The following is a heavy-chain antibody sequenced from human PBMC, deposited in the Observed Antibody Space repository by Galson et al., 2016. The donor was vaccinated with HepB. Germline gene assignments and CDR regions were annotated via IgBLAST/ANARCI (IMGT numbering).Heavy chain of an antibody. D-gene: IGHD3-3*01. CDR2: IWYDGSNK. J-gene: IGHJ4*02. CDR1: GFTFSSYG. V-gene: IGHV3-33*01. Sequence: SLRLSCAASGFTFSSYGMHWVRQAPGKGLEWAAVIWYDGSNKYYADSVKGRFTISRDNAKKSLYLQMNSLRDEDTAVYYCARDRLLEWLLYPRPYFFDYWGQGTLVTVSS. CDR3: ARDRLLEWLLYPRPYFFDY.